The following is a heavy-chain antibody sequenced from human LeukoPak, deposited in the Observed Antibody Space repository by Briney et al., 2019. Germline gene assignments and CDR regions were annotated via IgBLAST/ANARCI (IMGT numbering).Heavy chain of an antibody. D-gene: IGHD3-10*01. Sequence: PGGSLRLSCAAPGFTFSSYSMNWVRQAPGKGLEWVSYISSSSSTIYYADSVKGRFTISRDNAKNSLYLQMSSLRVEDTAVYYCARDLGSGSYYTPYYYYGMDVWGQGTTVTVSS. V-gene: IGHV3-48*04. J-gene: IGHJ6*02. CDR1: GFTFSSYS. CDR3: ARDLGSGSYYTPYYYYGMDV. CDR2: ISSSSSTI.